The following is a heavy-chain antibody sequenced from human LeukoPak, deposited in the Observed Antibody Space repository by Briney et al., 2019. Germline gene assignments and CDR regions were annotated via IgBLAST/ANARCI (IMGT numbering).Heavy chain of an antibody. J-gene: IGHJ6*03. CDR1: GFTFSNYG. CDR2: IRYDGSNK. D-gene: IGHD1-26*01. CDR3: AKEAWWELLGVGWPSYYYYMDV. Sequence: PGGSLRLSCAASGFTFSNYGMHWVRQAPGKGLEWVAFIRYDGSNKYYADSVKGRFTISRDNSKNTLYLQMNSLRAEDTAVYYCAKEAWWELLGVGWPSYYYYMDVWGKGTTVTVSS. V-gene: IGHV3-30*02.